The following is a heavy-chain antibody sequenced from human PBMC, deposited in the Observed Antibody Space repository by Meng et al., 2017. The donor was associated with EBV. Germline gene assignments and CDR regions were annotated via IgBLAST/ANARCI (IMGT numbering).Heavy chain of an antibody. V-gene: IGHV1-2*06. CDR1: GYTFTGYY. J-gene: IGHJ5*02. Sequence: GQLVRLGAEVKQPGASVKVSCKASGYTFTGYYMHWVRQAPGQGLEWMGRINPNSGGTNYAQKFQGRVTMTRDTSISTAYMELSRLRSDDTAVYYCAKGADLAAAGTFWFDPWGQGTLVTVSS. CDR3: AKGADLAAAGTFWFDP. D-gene: IGHD6-13*01. CDR2: INPNSGGT.